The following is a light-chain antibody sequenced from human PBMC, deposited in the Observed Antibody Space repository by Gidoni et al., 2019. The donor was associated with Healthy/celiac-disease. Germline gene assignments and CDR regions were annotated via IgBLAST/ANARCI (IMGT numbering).Light chain of an antibody. CDR2: WAS. Sequence: DIVMTQSPDSLAVSLGERATIHCKSSPSVLYSSNNKNYLAWYQQKPGQPPKLLISWASTRESGVPDRFSGSGSGTDFTLTISSLQAEDVALYYCQQYYSTPFTFGGGTKVEIK. V-gene: IGKV4-1*01. CDR3: QQYYSTPFT. J-gene: IGKJ4*01. CDR1: PSVLYSSNNKNY.